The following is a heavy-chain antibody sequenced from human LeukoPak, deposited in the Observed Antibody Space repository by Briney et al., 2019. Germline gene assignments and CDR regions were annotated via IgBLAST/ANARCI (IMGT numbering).Heavy chain of an antibody. J-gene: IGHJ4*02. CDR3: ARDIGYSYGFFDY. CDR1: GGSISSSSYY. V-gene: IGHV4-39*07. D-gene: IGHD5-18*01. CDR2: IYYSGST. Sequence: KTSETLSLTCTVSGGSISSSSYYWGWIRQPPRKGLEWIGTIYYSGSTYYNPSLKSRVTLSLYTSKNQFSLKLSSVTPEDTAVYYCARDIGYSYGFFDYWGQGTLVTVSS.